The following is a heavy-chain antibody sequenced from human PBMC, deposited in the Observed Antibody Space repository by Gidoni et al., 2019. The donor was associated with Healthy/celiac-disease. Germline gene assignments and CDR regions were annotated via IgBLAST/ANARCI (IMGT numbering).Heavy chain of an antibody. V-gene: IGHV3-30-3*01. J-gene: IGHJ4*02. CDR3: ARDQVRTMTTVTTWRGLDY. Sequence: VQLVESGGGVVKPGRSLRLSCAASGFTFRSYALPWVRQAPGKGLEWVAVISYDGSNKYYADSVKGRFTISRDNSKNTLYLQMNSLRAEDTAVYDCARDQVRTMTTVTTWRGLDYWGQGTLVTVSS. CDR1: GFTFRSYA. D-gene: IGHD4-17*01. CDR2: ISYDGSNK.